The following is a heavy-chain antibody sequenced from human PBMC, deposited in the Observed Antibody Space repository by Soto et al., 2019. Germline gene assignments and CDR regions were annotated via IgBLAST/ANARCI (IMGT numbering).Heavy chain of an antibody. J-gene: IGHJ4*02. CDR1: GFTSSSYS. Sequence: GGSLRLSCAASGFTSSSYSMNWVRQAPGKGLEWVSSISSSSSYIYYADSVKGRFTISRDNAKNTLYLQMNSLRAEDTAVYYCAKDSLGGPSYFDYWGQGTLVTVSS. D-gene: IGHD3-16*01. CDR2: ISSSSSYI. V-gene: IGHV3-21*04. CDR3: AKDSLGGPSYFDY.